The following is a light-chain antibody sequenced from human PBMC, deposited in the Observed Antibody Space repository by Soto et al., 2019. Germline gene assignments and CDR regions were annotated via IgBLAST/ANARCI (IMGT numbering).Light chain of an antibody. Sequence: QSVLTQPASVPGSPGQSITSCCTGTSSDVGGYNYVSWYQQHPGKAPKLMIYEVSNRPSGVSNRFSGSKSGNTASLTISGLQAEDEADYYCSSYTSSSHYVFGTGTKVTVL. CDR1: SSDVGGYNY. J-gene: IGLJ1*01. V-gene: IGLV2-14*01. CDR3: SSYTSSSHYV. CDR2: EVS.